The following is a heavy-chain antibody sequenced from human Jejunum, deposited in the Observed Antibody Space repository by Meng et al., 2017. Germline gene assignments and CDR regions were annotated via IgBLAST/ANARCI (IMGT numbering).Heavy chain of an antibody. CDR3: ARDAGYGAYDV. J-gene: IGHJ3*01. Sequence: VQLVGSGGGLVKPGGSLRLSCAASGFTLNDYYMSWIRQAPGKGLEWVANISPGGSEGYYVDSVKGRFTISRDNAKNSLYLQMNSLRVEDTAVYYCARDAGYGAYDVWGQGTMVTVSS. V-gene: IGHV3-7*01. CDR1: GFTLNDYY. D-gene: IGHD5-18*01. CDR2: ISPGGSEG.